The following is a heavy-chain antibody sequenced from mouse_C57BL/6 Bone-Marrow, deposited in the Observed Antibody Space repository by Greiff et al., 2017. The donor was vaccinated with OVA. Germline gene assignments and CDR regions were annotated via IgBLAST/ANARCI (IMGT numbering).Heavy chain of an antibody. CDR1: GFTFSSYG. CDR2: ISSGGSYT. J-gene: IGHJ2*01. Sequence: EVQLVESGGDLVKPGGSLKLSCAASGFTFSSYGMSWVRQTPDKRLEWVATISSGGSYTYSPASVKGRFTISRDNAKNTLYLQMSSLKSEDTAMYYCAREGIYYGNPDYWGQGTTLTVSS. V-gene: IGHV5-6*01. D-gene: IGHD2-1*01. CDR3: AREGIYYGNPDY.